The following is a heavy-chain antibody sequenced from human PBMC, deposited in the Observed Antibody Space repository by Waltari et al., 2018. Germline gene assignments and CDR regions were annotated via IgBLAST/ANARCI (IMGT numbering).Heavy chain of an antibody. CDR1: GYSFTSYW. Sequence: EVQLVQSGAEVKKPGESLQISCKGSGYSFTSYWIGWVRQMPGKGLEWMGIIYPGDSDTRYSPSFQGQVTISADKSISTAYLQWSSLKASDTAMYYCATIPYYYDSSGYSYFDYWGQGTLVTVSS. J-gene: IGHJ4*02. V-gene: IGHV5-51*03. CDR3: ATIPYYYDSSGYSYFDY. D-gene: IGHD3-22*01. CDR2: IYPGDSDT.